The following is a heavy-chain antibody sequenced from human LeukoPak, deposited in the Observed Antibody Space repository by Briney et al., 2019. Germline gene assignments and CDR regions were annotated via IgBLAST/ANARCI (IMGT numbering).Heavy chain of an antibody. J-gene: IGHJ4*02. CDR3: TTALTTVTTVDDY. CDR1: GFTFSNAW. Sequence: GGSLRLSCAASGFTFSNAWMSWVRQAPGKGLEWVGRIKSKTDGGTTDYAAPVKGRFTISRDDSKNTLYLQMNSLKTEDTAVYYCTTALTTVTTVDDYWGQGTLVTVSS. D-gene: IGHD4-17*01. V-gene: IGHV3-15*01. CDR2: IKSKTDGGTT.